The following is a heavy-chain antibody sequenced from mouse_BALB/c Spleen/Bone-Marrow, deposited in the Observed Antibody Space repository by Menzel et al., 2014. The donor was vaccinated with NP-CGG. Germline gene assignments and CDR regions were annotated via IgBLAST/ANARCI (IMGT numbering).Heavy chain of an antibody. Sequence: VQGVESGPGLVAPSQSLSITCTVSGFSLTSYGVHWVRQPPGKVLEWLGVIWAGGSTNYNSALMSRLSISKDNSKSQVFLKMNSLQTDDTDMYYCAGGSSYEGAMDYWGQGTLVT. V-gene: IGHV2-9*02. J-gene: IGHJ4*01. CDR3: AGGSSYEGAMDY. D-gene: IGHD1-1*01. CDR1: GFSLTSYG. CDR2: IWAGGST.